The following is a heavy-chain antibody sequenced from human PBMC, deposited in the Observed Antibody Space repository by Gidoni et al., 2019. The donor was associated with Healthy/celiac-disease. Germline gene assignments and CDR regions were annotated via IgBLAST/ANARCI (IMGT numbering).Heavy chain of an antibody. CDR1: GYTFTSYY. CDR3: ARDYYDSSGALDAFDI. V-gene: IGHV1-46*01. CDR2: INPRGGST. D-gene: IGHD3-22*01. J-gene: IGHJ3*02. Sequence: QVQLVQSGAEVKKPGASVKVSCKASGYTFTSYYMHWVRQAPGQGLEWMGIINPRGGSTSYAQKFQGRVTMTRDTSTSTVYMELSSLRSEDTAVYYCARDYYDSSGALDAFDIWGQGTMVTVSS.